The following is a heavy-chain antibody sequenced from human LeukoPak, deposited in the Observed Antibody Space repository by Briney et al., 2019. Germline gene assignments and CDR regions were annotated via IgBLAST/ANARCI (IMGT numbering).Heavy chain of an antibody. CDR2: IYYSGST. V-gene: IGHV4-59*01. D-gene: IGHD3-16*01. CDR3: ASSLAIWGNYFDY. Sequence: PSETLSLTCTVSGGSISSYYWSWIRQPPGKGLGWIGYIYYSGSTDYNPFLKSRVTISVDTSKNQFSLKLSSVTAADTAVYYCASSLAIWGNYFDYWGQGTLVTVSS. J-gene: IGHJ4*02. CDR1: GGSISSYY.